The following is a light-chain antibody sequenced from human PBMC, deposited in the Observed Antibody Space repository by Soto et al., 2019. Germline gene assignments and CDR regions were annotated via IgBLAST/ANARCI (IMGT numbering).Light chain of an antibody. CDR3: AAWDDSLNGYV. CDR1: SSNIGNNA. Sequence: QSVLTQPPSVSEAPRQRVTISCSGSSSNIGNNAVNWYQQLPGKAPKLLIYYDDLLPSGVSDRFSGSKSGISASLAISGLQSEDEADYYCAAWDDSLNGYVFGTGTKV. V-gene: IGLV1-36*01. J-gene: IGLJ1*01. CDR2: YDD.